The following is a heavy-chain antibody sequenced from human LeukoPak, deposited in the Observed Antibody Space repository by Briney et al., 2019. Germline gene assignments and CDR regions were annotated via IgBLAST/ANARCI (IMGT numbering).Heavy chain of an antibody. V-gene: IGHV3-30*04. Sequence: GGSLSLSCAASGFTFNIYTIHWVRQAPGKGLEWVAVISYDGGNKNYADSMKGRFTISRDNSKNTLYLQMNSLRPDDTAVYYCARGGGSSGWFYFDYWGQGTLVTVSS. CDR3: ARGGGSSGWFYFDY. J-gene: IGHJ4*02. CDR1: GFTFNIYT. CDR2: ISYDGGNK. D-gene: IGHD6-19*01.